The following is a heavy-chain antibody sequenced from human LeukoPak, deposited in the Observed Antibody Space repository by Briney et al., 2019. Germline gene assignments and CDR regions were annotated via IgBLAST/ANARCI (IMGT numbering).Heavy chain of an antibody. J-gene: IGHJ6*03. CDR3: TRSLRVRGVPDYMDV. Sequence: PGGSLRLSCAASGFTVSSNYMTWVRQAPGKGLEWVSVIYKNAITFHADTVKGRFTISRDNSKNTLYLQMNNLRADDTAVYYCTRSLRVRGVPDYMDVWGKGTTVTVSS. V-gene: IGHV3-53*01. CDR1: GFTVSSNY. CDR2: IYKNAIT. D-gene: IGHD3-10*01.